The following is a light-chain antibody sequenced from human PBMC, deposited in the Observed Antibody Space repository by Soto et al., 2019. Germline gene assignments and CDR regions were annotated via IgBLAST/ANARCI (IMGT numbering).Light chain of an antibody. CDR2: DVN. Sequence: QSALTQPRSVSGSPGQSVTISRTGTTIDVGGYHYVSWYQHHPGRAPKVMIYDVNKRPSGVPDRFSGSKSGNTASLTISGLQAEDEADYYCCSYAGSYTWIFGGGTKLTVL. J-gene: IGLJ2*01. CDR1: TIDVGGYHY. CDR3: CSYAGSYTWI. V-gene: IGLV2-11*01.